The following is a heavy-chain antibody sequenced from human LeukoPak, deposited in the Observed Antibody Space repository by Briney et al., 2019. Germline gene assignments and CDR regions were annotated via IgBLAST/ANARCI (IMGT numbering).Heavy chain of an antibody. J-gene: IGHJ4*02. CDR2: ISSSSSYI. V-gene: IGHV3-21*04. CDR3: ARRYFEY. Sequence: PGGSLRLSCAASGFTFSSYSMNWVRQAPGKGLEWVSSISSSSSYIYHADSVKGRFTISRDNAKNALYLQMNSLRAEDTAVYYCARRYFEYWGQGTLVTVSS. CDR1: GFTFSSYS.